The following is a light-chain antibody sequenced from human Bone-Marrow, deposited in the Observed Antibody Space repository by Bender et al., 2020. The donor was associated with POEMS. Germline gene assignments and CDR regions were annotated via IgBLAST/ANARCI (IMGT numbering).Light chain of an antibody. CDR2: EVS. J-gene: IGLJ2*01. CDR1: TSDFGAHNY. V-gene: IGLV2-14*01. Sequence: QSALAQPASVSGSPGQSITISCTGSTSDFGAHNYVSWYHHYPGKVPKLIIYEVSNRPSGVSNRFSGSKSGNTASLAISGLQSEDEGDYYCSSYSDTYAVVFGGGTKLTV. CDR3: SSYSDTYAVV.